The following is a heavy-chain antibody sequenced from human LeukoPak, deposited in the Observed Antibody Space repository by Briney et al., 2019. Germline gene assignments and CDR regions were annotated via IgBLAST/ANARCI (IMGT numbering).Heavy chain of an antibody. CDR1: GFTVSSNY. J-gene: IGHJ4*02. Sequence: GGSLRLSCAASGFTVSSNYMSWLRQAPGKGLESVTVIYSGGSTYYADSVKGRFTISRDNSKNTLYLQMNSLRAEDRAVDYCARRSDYGDYGYYFDYWGQGTLVTVSS. V-gene: IGHV3-53*01. CDR3: ARRSDYGDYGYYFDY. CDR2: IYSGGST. D-gene: IGHD4-17*01.